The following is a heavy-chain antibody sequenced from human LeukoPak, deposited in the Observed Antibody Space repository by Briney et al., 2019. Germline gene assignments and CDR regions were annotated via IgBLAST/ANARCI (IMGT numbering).Heavy chain of an antibody. J-gene: IGHJ4*02. V-gene: IGHV3-30*04. D-gene: IGHD6-13*01. CDR2: ISYDGSNK. CDR1: GFTFSSYA. CDR3: ATVQQQLEFDY. Sequence: PGGSLRLSCAASGFTFSSYAMHWVRQAPGKGLEWVAVISYDGSNKYYADSVKGRFTISRDNSKNTLYLQMNSLRAEDTAVYYCATVQQQLEFDYWGQGTLVTVSS.